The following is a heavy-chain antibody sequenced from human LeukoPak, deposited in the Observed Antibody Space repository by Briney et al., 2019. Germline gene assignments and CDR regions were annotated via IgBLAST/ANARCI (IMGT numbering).Heavy chain of an antibody. CDR1: GFTFSSYA. CDR3: AKVVSGGYYPIPNYNWFDP. Sequence: EGSLRLSCAASGFTFSSYAMSWVRQAPGKGLEWVSAISGSGGSTYYADSVKGRFTISRDNSKNTLYLQMNSLRAEDTAVYYCAKVVSGGYYPIPNYNWFDPWGQGTLVTVSS. D-gene: IGHD3-3*01. J-gene: IGHJ5*02. CDR2: ISGSGGST. V-gene: IGHV3-23*01.